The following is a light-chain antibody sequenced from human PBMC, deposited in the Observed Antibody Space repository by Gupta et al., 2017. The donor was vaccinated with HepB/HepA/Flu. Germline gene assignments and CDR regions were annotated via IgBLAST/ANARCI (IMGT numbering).Light chain of an antibody. V-gene: IGKV3-20*01. Sequence: EIVLTQSPATLSFSVGERATLSCRASQNVNSGYLAWYQQKPGQAPRLLMYGASILANGIPDRFRGSGSGTNFTLTSSKREHADFALYYWQQDGASLIFGGGTKVEI. CDR3: QQDGASLI. CDR2: GAS. CDR1: QNVNSGY. J-gene: IGKJ4*01.